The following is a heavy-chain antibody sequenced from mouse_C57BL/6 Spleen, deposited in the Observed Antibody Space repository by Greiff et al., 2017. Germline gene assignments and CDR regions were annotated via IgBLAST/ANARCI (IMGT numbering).Heavy chain of an antibody. CDR1: GYAFTNYL. CDR3: ARGDCGAMDY. Sequence: QVQLQQSGAELVRPGTSVKVSCKASGYAFTNYLIEWVKQRPGQGLEWIGVINPGSGGTNYNEKFKGKATLTADKSSSTAYMQLSSLTSEDSAVYFCARGDCGAMDYWGQGTSVTVSS. J-gene: IGHJ4*01. V-gene: IGHV1-54*01. CDR2: INPGSGGT.